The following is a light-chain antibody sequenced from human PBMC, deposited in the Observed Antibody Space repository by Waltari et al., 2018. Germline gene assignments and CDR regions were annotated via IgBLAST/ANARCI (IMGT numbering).Light chain of an antibody. J-gene: IGLJ2*01. CDR1: STDGGNSKR. CDR3: SSYAGSSKGV. V-gene: IGLV2-23*02. CDR2: AVS. Sequence: QSALTQPVSVSGSPGHSITIPCTGTSTDGGNSKRASWYQQHPGKAPKLMIYAVSKRPSGVSDRFSGSKSGDMASLTISGLQPEDEAEYFCSSYAGSSKGVFGGGTKVTVL.